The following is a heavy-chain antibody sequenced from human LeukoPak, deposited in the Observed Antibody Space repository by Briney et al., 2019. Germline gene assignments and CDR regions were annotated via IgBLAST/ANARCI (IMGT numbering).Heavy chain of an antibody. CDR3: VREDSEYAYRPLDY. J-gene: IGHJ4*02. Sequence: GGSLRLSCAASGITFENFAMSWVRQAPGKGLEWLSYINGRSNTIFYGDSVKGRFTISRDNAKNSVSLQMNSLRAEDTAVYYCVREDSEYAYRPLDYWGQGTLVTVSS. CDR1: GITFENFA. V-gene: IGHV3-48*04. CDR2: INGRSNTI. D-gene: IGHD5-24*01.